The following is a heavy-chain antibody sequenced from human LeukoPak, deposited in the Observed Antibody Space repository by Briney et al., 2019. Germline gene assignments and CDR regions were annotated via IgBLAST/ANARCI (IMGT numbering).Heavy chain of an antibody. Sequence: GGSLRLSCAASGLTSSSYSMKWVRQAPGEGLGWVSPISSSSSSTIYYADSVKGRFTISRANAKNSMYLQMNSLRAEDADVYYCARSIRYCSGGSCYHLDYWGQGTLVTVSS. CDR1: GLTSSSYS. J-gene: IGHJ4*02. V-gene: IGHV3-48*01. CDR2: ISSSSSSTI. D-gene: IGHD2-15*01. CDR3: ARSIRYCSGGSCYHLDY.